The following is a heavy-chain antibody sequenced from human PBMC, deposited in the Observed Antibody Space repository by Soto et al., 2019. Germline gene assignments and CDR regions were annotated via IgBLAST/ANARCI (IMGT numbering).Heavy chain of an antibody. J-gene: IGHJ4*02. CDR2: IKQDGSEK. V-gene: IGHV3-7*03. CDR3: ANDRRPERILAHKLIYYFDY. Sequence: PGGSLRLSCAASGFTFSSYWMSWVRQAPGKGLEWVANIKQDGSEKYYVDSVKGRFTISRDNAKNTLYLQMNSLRAEDTAVYYCANDRRPERILAHKLIYYFDYWGQGTLVTVSS. D-gene: IGHD1-1*01. CDR1: GFTFSSYW.